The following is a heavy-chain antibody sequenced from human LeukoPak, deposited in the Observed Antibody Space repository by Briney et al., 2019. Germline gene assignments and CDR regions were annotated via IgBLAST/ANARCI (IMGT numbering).Heavy chain of an antibody. CDR1: GFTFSSYA. CDR3: AKVPPSPGWWYFDL. CDR2: ITGRGAST. J-gene: IGHJ2*01. V-gene: IGHV3-23*01. Sequence: GGSLRLSCAASGFTFSSYAMSWVRQAPGKGLEWVSAITGRGASTYYADSVKGRFTIARDNSKNTLYLQMNSLRAEDTAVYYCAKVPPSPGWWYFDLWGRGTLVTVSS.